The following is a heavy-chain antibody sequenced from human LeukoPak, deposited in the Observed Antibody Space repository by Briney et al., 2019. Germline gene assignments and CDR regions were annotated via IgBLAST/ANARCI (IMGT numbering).Heavy chain of an antibody. V-gene: IGHV4-34*01. CDR2: INDNGRI. CDR3: ARRWNYGRNYYIDV. D-gene: IGHD1-7*01. CDR1: GGSFSNYY. Sequence: SETLSLTCAVYGGSFSNYYWSWIRQPPGKGLEWIGEINDNGRINYNPSLRSRVTVSVDPSMNQFSLSLTSVTATDTAVYYCARRWNYGRNYYIDVWGKGATVSVSS. J-gene: IGHJ6*03.